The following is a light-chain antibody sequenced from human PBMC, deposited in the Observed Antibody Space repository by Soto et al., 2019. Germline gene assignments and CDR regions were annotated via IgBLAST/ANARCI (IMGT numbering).Light chain of an antibody. CDR1: SSDVGGYNY. CDR2: DVS. V-gene: IGLV2-14*01. CDR3: SSYTSSSTNYV. J-gene: IGLJ1*01. Sequence: QSALTQPASVSGSPGQSITISCTGTSSDVGGYNYVSWYQQHPGKAPKLMIYDVSNRPSGVSNRFSGSKSGNTASLTISGLQAGDEADYYCSSYTSSSTNYVFGNGTKVTVL.